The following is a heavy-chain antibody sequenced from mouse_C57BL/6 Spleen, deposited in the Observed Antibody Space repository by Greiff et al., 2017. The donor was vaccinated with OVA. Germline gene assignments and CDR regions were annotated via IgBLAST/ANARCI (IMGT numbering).Heavy chain of an antibody. CDR2: INPNNGGT. Sequence: EVQLQQSGPELVKPGASVKISCKASGYTFTDYYMNWVKQSHGKSLEWIGDINPNNGGTSYNQKFKGKATLTVDKSSSTAYMELRSLTSEDSAVYYCARWLYDNYAMDYWGQGTSVTVSS. CDR3: ARWLYDNYAMDY. J-gene: IGHJ4*01. V-gene: IGHV1-26*01. D-gene: IGHD2-14*01. CDR1: GYTFTDYY.